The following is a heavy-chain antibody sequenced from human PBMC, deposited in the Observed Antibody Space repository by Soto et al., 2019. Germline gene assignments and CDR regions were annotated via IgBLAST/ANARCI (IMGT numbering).Heavy chain of an antibody. Sequence: SETLSLTCTVSGGSISSGGYYRSWIRQHPGKGLEWIGYIYYSGSTYYNPSLKSRVTISVDTSKNQFSLKLSSVTAADTAVYYCARVQEGRRDGSVIDYWGQGTLVTVSS. CDR3: ARVQEGRRDGSVIDY. CDR1: GGSISSGGYY. V-gene: IGHV4-31*03. CDR2: IYYSGST. J-gene: IGHJ4*02. D-gene: IGHD5-12*01.